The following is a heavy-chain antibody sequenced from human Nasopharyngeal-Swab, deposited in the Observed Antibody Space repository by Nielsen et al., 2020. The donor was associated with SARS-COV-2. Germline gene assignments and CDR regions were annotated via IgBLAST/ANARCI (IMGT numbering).Heavy chain of an antibody. CDR3: ARGVYQYLEYDSYGMDV. J-gene: IGHJ6*02. V-gene: IGHV3-21*01. Sequence: GESLKISCAASGFTFSSYSMSWVRQAPGEGLEWVSSISSSSSYIYYADSVKGRFTISRDNAKNSLYLQMNSLRAEDTAVYYCARGVYQYLEYDSYGMDVWGQGTTVTVSS. CDR2: ISSSSSYI. CDR1: GFTFSSYS. D-gene: IGHD3-3*01.